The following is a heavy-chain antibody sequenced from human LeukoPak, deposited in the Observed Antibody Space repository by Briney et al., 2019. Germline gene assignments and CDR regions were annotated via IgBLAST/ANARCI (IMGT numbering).Heavy chain of an antibody. V-gene: IGHV1-69*05. Sequence: SVKVSCKASGGTFSSYAISWVRQAPGQGLEWMGGIVPIFGTANYAQKFQGRVTITTDESTSTAYMELSSLRSEDTAVYYCARGVIDRNYYYYMDVWGKGTTVTVSS. CDR3: ARGVIDRNYYYYMDV. J-gene: IGHJ6*03. CDR2: IVPIFGTA. CDR1: GGTFSSYA.